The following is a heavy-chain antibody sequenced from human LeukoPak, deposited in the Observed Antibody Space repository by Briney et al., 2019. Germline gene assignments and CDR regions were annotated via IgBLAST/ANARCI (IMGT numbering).Heavy chain of an antibody. CDR1: GLTFSSYA. Sequence: SGGSLRLSCAASGLTFSSYAMSWVRQAPGKGLEWVSAISGSGGSTYYADSVKGRFTISRDNSKNTLYLQMNSLRAEDTAVYYCAKRAYYYDSSVEDYWGQGTLVTVSS. V-gene: IGHV3-23*01. D-gene: IGHD3-22*01. J-gene: IGHJ4*02. CDR3: AKRAYYYDSSVEDY. CDR2: ISGSGGST.